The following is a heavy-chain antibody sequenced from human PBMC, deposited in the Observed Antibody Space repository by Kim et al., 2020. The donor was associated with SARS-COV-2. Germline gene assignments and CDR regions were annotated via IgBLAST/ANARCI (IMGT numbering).Heavy chain of an antibody. CDR1: GYTFTSYG. CDR3: ARDPRHYYYYGMDV. CDR2: ISAYNGNT. J-gene: IGHJ6*02. V-gene: IGHV1-18*01. Sequence: ASVKVSCKASGYTFTSYGISWVRQAPGQGLEWMGWISAYNGNTNYAQKLQGRVTMTTDTSTSTAYMELRSLRSDDTAVYYCARDPRHYYYYGMDVWGQGTTVTVSS.